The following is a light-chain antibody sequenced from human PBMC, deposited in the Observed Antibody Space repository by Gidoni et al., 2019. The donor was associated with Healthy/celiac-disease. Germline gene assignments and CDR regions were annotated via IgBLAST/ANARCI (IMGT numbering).Light chain of an antibody. V-gene: IGKV1-5*03. CDR2: KAS. CDR3: QQYNSYRT. J-gene: IGKJ1*01. Sequence: DIQMTQSPSTLSASVGDRVTITCRARQSISSWLAWYQQKPGKAPKLLIYKASSLESGVPSRFSGSGSGTEFTLTISSLQPDDFATYYCQQYNSYRTFGQETKVEIK. CDR1: QSISSW.